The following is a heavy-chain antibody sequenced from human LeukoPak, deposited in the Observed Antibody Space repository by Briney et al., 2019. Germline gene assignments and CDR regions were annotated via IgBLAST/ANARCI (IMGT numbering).Heavy chain of an antibody. D-gene: IGHD5-18*01. CDR1: GGTFSSYA. CDR2: IIPIFGTA. V-gene: IGHV1-69*13. CDR3: ARDREKVGYSYGLFVY. J-gene: IGHJ4*02. Sequence: SVKVSCKASGGTFSSYAISWVRQAPGQGLEWMGGIIPIFGTANYAQKFQGRVTITADESTSTAYMELSSLRSEDSAVYYSARDREKVGYSYGLFVYWGQGTLVTVSS.